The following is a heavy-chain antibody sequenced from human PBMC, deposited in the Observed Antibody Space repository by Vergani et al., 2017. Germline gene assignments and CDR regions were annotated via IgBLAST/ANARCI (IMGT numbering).Heavy chain of an antibody. CDR2: IKQDGSEK. V-gene: IGHV3-7*01. Sequence: EVQLVESGGGLVQPGGSLRLSCAASELTFSLYWMSWVRQAPGKGLEWVGNIKQDGSEKYYMDSVKGRFTISRDNAKNALYLQMNSLRVEHTAVYYCARQLGRTSYRWIGYWAQGTLVTFSS. D-gene: IGHD3/OR15-3a*01. J-gene: IGHJ4*02. CDR1: ELTFSLYW. CDR3: ARQLGRTSYRWIGY.